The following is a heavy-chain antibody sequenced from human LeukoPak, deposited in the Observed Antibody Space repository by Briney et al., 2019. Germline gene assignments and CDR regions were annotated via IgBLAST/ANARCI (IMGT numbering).Heavy chain of an antibody. CDR2: ISTYNVNT. D-gene: IGHD4-11*01. J-gene: IGHJ4*02. CDR1: GYTFTSYG. V-gene: IGHV1-18*01. Sequence: SVNVSCKASGYTFTSYGISWVRQAPGQGLEWMGWISTYNVNTNDAQTLQDRPTMTTHTPTHPAYMEVRSLRSNDPAVYYCARVPVSGPGARFDYWGQGTLVTVSS. CDR3: ARVPVSGPGARFDY.